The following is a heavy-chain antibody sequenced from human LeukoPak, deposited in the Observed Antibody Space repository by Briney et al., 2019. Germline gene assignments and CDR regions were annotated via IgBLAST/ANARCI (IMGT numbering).Heavy chain of an antibody. CDR2: INPNSGGT. V-gene: IGHV1-2*02. J-gene: IGHJ5*02. Sequence: ASVKVSCKASGYTFTGYYMHWVRQAPGQGLEWMGWINPNSGGTNYAQKFQGRVTMTRDTSISTAYMELSRLRSDDTAVYYCARDPGGIVVVVAATGGNWFGPWGQGTLVTVSS. CDR3: ARDPGGIVVVVAATGGNWFGP. D-gene: IGHD2-15*01. CDR1: GYTFTGYY.